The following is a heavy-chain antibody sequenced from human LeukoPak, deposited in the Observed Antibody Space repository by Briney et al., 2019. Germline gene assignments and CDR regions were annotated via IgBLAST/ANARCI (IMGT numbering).Heavy chain of an antibody. CDR3: ARGPGEGYQSKYRNNRSHHGWFDP. J-gene: IGHJ5*02. CDR1: GYSISSGYY. V-gene: IGHV4-38-2*02. CDR2: IYHSGST. Sequence: SETLSLTCTVSGYSISSGYYWGWIRQPPGKGLEWIGSIYHSGSTYYNPSLKSRVTISVDTSKNQFSLKLSSVTAADTAVYYCARGPGEGYQSKYRNNRSHHGWFDPWGQGTLVTVSS. D-gene: IGHD2/OR15-2a*01.